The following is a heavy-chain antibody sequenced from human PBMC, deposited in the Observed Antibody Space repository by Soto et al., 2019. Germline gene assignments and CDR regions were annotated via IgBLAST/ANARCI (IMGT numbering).Heavy chain of an antibody. J-gene: IGHJ5*02. V-gene: IGHV1-18*04. CDR2: ISAYNGNT. D-gene: IGHD3-22*01. Sequence: ASEKVSCKASGYTFTSYGISWVRQAPGQGLEWMGWISAYNGNTNYAQKLQGRVTMTTDTSTSTADMELRSLRSDETAVYYCAIYTSVTSYYAGSVYNGVDPGSRGTLVTVSS. CDR1: GYTFTSYG. CDR3: AIYTSVTSYYAGSVYNGVDP.